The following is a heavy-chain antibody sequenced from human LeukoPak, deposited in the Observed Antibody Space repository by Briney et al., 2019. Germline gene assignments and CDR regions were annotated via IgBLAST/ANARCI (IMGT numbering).Heavy chain of an antibody. J-gene: IGHJ6*02. CDR1: GYTFTYYG. V-gene: IGHV1-18*01. CDR2: ISGYNGNT. CDR3: ARDLYPSLEVADPRGGMDV. Sequence: GASVKVSCKTSGYTFTYYGVIWVRQAPGQGLEWMGWISGYNGNTKYAEKFKDRVSMSRDSSTGTAYMEVRSLTSDDTAVYYCARDLYPSLEVADPRGGMDVWGQGTTVTVSS. D-gene: IGHD6-19*01.